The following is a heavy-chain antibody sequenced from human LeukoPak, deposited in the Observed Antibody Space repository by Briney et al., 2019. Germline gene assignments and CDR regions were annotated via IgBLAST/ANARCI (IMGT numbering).Heavy chain of an antibody. CDR1: GFTFSTYA. Sequence: TGGSLRLSCAASGFTFSTYAMSWVRQAPRRGLEWVSSIIDSGGATYYADSVKGRFTISRDNSKNTLYLQMNSLRAEDTAVYYCAKMMKIISSWFDPWGQGTLVTVSS. CDR2: IIDSGGAT. V-gene: IGHV3-23*01. J-gene: IGHJ5*02. D-gene: IGHD3-16*01. CDR3: AKMMKIISSWFDP.